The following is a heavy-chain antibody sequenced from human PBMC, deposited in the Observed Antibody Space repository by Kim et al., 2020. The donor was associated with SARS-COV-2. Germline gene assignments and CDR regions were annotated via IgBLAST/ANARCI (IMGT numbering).Heavy chain of an antibody. V-gene: IGHV3-11*04. Sequence: GGSLRLSCEVSGFRFDNYYMTWIRQTPGKGLEWLSLIDSNGSTILYADSVKGRFVISRDNTEMSLHLQLNSLRVEDTATYYCCRGLSAGGDCSWGQGILVSVSS. CDR3: CRGLSAGGDCS. J-gene: IGHJ5*02. D-gene: IGHD2-21*02. CDR2: IDSNGSTI. CDR1: GFRFDNYY.